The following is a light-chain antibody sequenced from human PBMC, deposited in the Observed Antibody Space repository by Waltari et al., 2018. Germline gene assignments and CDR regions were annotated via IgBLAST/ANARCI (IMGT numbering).Light chain of an antibody. V-gene: IGLV1-47*01. CDR2: RNH. Sequence: QSVLTQPPSASGTPGQRVTISCSGSSSNIGSNYVYWYQQLPGTAPKLLICRNHERPSGFPDRFSGSKSGTSASLAISGLRSEDEADYYCASWDDSLRGVFGTGTKVTVL. CDR1: SSNIGSNY. J-gene: IGLJ1*01. CDR3: ASWDDSLRGV.